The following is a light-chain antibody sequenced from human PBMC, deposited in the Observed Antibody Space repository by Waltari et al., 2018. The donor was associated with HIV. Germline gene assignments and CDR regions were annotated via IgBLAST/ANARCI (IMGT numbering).Light chain of an antibody. CDR3: QTYNGPPFA. CDR1: QGVRQY. V-gene: IGKV1-27*01. CDR2: GVT. J-gene: IGKJ4*01. Sequence: DIQMTQSPSSLSASVGDRVTITCRASQGVRQYVAWYHQSPGEPPKVVIYGVTILQAGVEPRFSASGSGTDFSLTISSLRAEDLGIYYCQTYNGPPFAFGGGTKV.